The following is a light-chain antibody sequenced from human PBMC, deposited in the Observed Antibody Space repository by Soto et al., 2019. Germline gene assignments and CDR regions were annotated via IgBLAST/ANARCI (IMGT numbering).Light chain of an antibody. CDR3: QVWDGSSDPFV. J-gene: IGLJ1*01. CDR1: NIGSKS. V-gene: IGLV3-21*02. Sequence: SYELTPPPSVSVAPGQTARITWGGTNIGSKSVHWYQQKPGQAPVLVVFDDSDRPSGIPERFSGSNSGNTATLTITWVEAGDEADYYCQVWDGSSDPFVFGTGTKVTVL. CDR2: DDS.